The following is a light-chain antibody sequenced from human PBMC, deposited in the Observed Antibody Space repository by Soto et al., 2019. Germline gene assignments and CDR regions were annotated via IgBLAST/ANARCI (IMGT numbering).Light chain of an antibody. Sequence: DIQMTQSPSSVSAPVGDRVTITCQASQDISNYLNWYQQKPGKAPKLLIYDASNLETGVPSRFSGSGSGTDFAFTITSLQPEDIATYYCQQYDNLPLTFGGGTKVDIK. J-gene: IGKJ4*01. V-gene: IGKV1-33*01. CDR1: QDISNY. CDR2: DAS. CDR3: QQYDNLPLT.